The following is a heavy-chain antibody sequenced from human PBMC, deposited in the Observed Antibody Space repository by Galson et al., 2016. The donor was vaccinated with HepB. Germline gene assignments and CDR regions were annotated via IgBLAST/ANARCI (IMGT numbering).Heavy chain of an antibody. D-gene: IGHD6-19*01. J-gene: IGHJ6*02. Sequence: SLRLSCAASGFTFTNYFMHWVRQAPGKGLEWVAIISNDGINKYYTDSVKGRFTISRDNSKNTLYLQMNSLRVDDTALYYCARERIAVASRYYHYGMDVWGQGTTVTVSS. CDR3: ARERIAVASRYYHYGMDV. V-gene: IGHV3-30-3*01. CDR2: ISNDGINK. CDR1: GFTFTNYF.